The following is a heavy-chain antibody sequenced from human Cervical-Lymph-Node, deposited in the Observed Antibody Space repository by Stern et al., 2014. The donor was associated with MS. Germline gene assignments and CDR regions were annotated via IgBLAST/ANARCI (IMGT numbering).Heavy chain of an antibody. Sequence: QVQLVQSGTEVKKPGSSVKVSCKASGGTLSTYGFNWVRQAPGQGLEWMGGIIPLFRTVNYAQKFQDRVTISADASANIVYMELSSLRSDDSAVYYCARGQYRRRFAMDVWGRGTTVSVSS. CDR2: IIPLFRTV. CDR3: ARGQYRRRFAMDV. CDR1: GGTLSTYG. D-gene: IGHD5-12*01. J-gene: IGHJ6*02. V-gene: IGHV1-69*01.